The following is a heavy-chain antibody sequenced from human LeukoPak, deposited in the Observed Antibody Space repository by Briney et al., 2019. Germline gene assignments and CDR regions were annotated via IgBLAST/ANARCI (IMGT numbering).Heavy chain of an antibody. CDR2: ISYDGSNK. Sequence: GGSLRLSCAASGFTFSSYAMHWVRQAPGKGLEWVAVISYDGSNKYYADSVKGRFTISRDNSKNTLYLQMNSLRAEDTAVYYFARDAGGLYSIDYWGQGTLVTVSS. V-gene: IGHV3-30-3*01. J-gene: IGHJ4*02. CDR1: GFTFSSYA. CDR3: ARDAGGLYSIDY. D-gene: IGHD3-16*01.